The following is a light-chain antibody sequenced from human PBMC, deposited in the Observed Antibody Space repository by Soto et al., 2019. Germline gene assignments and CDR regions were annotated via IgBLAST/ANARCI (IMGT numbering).Light chain of an antibody. V-gene: IGKV1-39*01. Sequence: DIQMTQSPSSLSASVGDRVTITCRASQSISSSLNWYQQKPGKAPNLLIYAASSLQSGVPSRFSGSGSGTDFTLTISSLQPEDFETYYCQQSYSTPVTFGQGTKLEVK. CDR2: AAS. J-gene: IGKJ2*01. CDR1: QSISSS. CDR3: QQSYSTPVT.